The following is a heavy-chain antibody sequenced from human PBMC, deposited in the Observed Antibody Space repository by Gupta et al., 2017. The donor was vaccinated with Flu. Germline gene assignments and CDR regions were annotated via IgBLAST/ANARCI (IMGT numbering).Heavy chain of an antibody. D-gene: IGHD6-6*01. CDR3: AKVHSSSDVNNCFDP. J-gene: IGHJ5*02. Sequence: MTWVRQAPGKGLEWVSAIGGSDDGTYYADSVKGRFTISRDNSKNTLYLQMNSLRAEDTAVYYCAKVHSSSDVNNCFDPWGQGTRVSVSS. V-gene: IGHV3-23*01. CDR2: IGGSDDGT.